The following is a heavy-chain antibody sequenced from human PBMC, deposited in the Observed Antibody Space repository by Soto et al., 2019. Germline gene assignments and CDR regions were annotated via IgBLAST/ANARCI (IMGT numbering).Heavy chain of an antibody. CDR1: GFTFDDYA. J-gene: IGHJ4*02. D-gene: IGHD6-19*01. CDR2: ISWNSGSI. Sequence: GGSLRLSCAASGFTFDDYAMHWVRQAPGKGLEWVSGISWNSGSIGYADSVKGRFTISRDNAKNSLYLQMNSLRAEDTALYYCAKDLEYSSGWPTFDYWGQGTLVTVSS. CDR3: AKDLEYSSGWPTFDY. V-gene: IGHV3-9*01.